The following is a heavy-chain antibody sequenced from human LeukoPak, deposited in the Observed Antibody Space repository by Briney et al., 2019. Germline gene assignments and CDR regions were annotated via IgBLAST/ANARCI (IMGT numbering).Heavy chain of an antibody. D-gene: IGHD1-26*01. V-gene: IGHV1-46*01. CDR1: GFTFSDYY. Sequence: ASVKVSCKASGFTFSDYYMHWVRQAPGQGLEWMGIINPSGGSTSYAQKFQGRVTMTRDMSTSTVYMELSSLRSEDTAVYYCARGGWELLDYWGQGTLVTVSS. J-gene: IGHJ4*02. CDR3: ARGGWELLDY. CDR2: INPSGGST.